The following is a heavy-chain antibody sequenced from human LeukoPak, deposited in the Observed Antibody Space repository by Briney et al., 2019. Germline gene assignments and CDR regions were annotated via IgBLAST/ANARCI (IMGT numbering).Heavy chain of an antibody. CDR1: GYTFTNYA. J-gene: IGHJ6*04. Sequence: ASVKVSCKASGYTFTNYAINWVRQAPGQGLEWTGWINTNTGNPTYAQGFTGRFVFSLDTSVSTAYLQISSLKAEDTAVYYCAMGLIGYNSAAWGKGTTVTVSS. CDR2: INTNTGNP. V-gene: IGHV7-4-1*02. D-gene: IGHD5-24*01. CDR3: AMGLIGYNSAA.